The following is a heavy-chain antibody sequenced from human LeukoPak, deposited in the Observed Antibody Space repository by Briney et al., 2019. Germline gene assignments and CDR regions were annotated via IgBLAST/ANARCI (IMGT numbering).Heavy chain of an antibody. CDR2: IYYIGST. D-gene: IGHD6-19*01. J-gene: IGHJ4*02. CDR3: ARSILTVAGPFDY. V-gene: IGHV4-59*01. Sequence: SETLSLTCTVAGGSISSYYWSWIRQPPGKGMEWVGYIYYIGSTNYNPSLKSRVTMSVDTSKNQFSLKLSSVTAADTAVYFCARSILTVAGPFDYWGQGTLVTVSS. CDR1: GGSISSYY.